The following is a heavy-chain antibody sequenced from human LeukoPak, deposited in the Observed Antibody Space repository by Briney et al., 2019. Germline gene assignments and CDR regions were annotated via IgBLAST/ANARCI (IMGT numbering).Heavy chain of an antibody. J-gene: IGHJ4*02. D-gene: IGHD6-19*01. CDR3: ARYSSGWFYFDY. CDR2: IYYSGSTNGST. Sequence: SETLSLTCTVSGGSVSSGSYYWSWIRQPPGKGLEWIGYIYYSGSTNGSTNYNPSLKSRVTISVDTSKNQFSLKLSSVTAADTAVYYCARYSSGWFYFDYWGQGTLVTVSS. V-gene: IGHV4-61*01. CDR1: GGSVSSGSYY.